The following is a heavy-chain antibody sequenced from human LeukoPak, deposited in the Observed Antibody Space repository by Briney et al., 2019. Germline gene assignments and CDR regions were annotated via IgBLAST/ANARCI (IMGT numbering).Heavy chain of an antibody. CDR2: INPNSGGT. D-gene: IGHD5-12*01. J-gene: IGHJ3*02. CDR1: GYTFTGYY. Sequence: ASVKASCKASGYTFTGYYMHCVRQAPGQGLEWMGWINPNSGGTNYAQKFQGRVTMTRDTSISTAYMELSRLRSDDTAVYYCARPATGDAFDIWGQGTKVTVSS. V-gene: IGHV1-2*02. CDR3: ARPATGDAFDI.